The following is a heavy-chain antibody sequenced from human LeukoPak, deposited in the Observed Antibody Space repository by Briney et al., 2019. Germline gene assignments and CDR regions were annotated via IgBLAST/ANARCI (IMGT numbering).Heavy chain of an antibody. CDR3: AREYSSSLFDY. D-gene: IGHD6-13*01. CDR2: INGNTGDT. Sequence: EASVTVSCKASGYTFTGHYVNWVRQAPGQGLEGMGWINGNTGDTNYAQRFQGRVTMNRERSISTMYMELSRLRSDDTAVYYCAREYSSSLFDYWGQGTLVTVSS. V-gene: IGHV1-2*02. J-gene: IGHJ4*02. CDR1: GYTFTGHY.